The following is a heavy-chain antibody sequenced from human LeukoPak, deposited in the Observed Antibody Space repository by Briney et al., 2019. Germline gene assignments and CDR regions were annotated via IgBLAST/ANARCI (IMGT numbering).Heavy chain of an antibody. J-gene: IGHJ4*02. CDR3: ARDNGAFDY. CDR2: ISAYNGDT. Sequence: RASVKVSCKASGFTFTSYGINWVRQAPGQGLEWMGWISAYNGDTNYAQKLQGRVTMTTDTSTNTAYMELRSLRSEDTAVYYCARDNGAFDYWGQGTLVTVSS. V-gene: IGHV1-18*01. CDR1: GFTFTSYG.